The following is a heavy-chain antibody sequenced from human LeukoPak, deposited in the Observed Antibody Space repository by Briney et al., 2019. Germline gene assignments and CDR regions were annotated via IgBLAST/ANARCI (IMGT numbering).Heavy chain of an antibody. V-gene: IGHV3-48*03. Sequence: GGSLRLSCSTSGFTFGDYAMSWVRQAPGKGLEWVSYISSSGSTIYYADSVKGRFTISRDNAKNSLYLQMNSLRAEDTAVYYCARDKSSSWYYFDYWGQGTLVTVSS. J-gene: IGHJ4*02. CDR2: ISSSGSTI. D-gene: IGHD6-13*01. CDR3: ARDKSSSWYYFDY. CDR1: GFTFGDYA.